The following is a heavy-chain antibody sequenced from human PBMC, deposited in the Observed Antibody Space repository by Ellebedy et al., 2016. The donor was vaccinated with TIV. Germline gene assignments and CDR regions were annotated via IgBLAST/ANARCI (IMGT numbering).Heavy chain of an antibody. Sequence: RGSLRLSCAASAFTIGSNYMSWVRQAPGKGLEWVSVISTGLTTYYADSVKGRFTISRDDSKNTLHLEIHSLRVEDTAVYYCATETFNDVDLKIWGVFDMWGQGTMVTVSS. D-gene: IGHD1-1*01. V-gene: IGHV3-66*01. CDR3: ATETFNDVDLKIWGVFDM. CDR2: ISTGLTT. J-gene: IGHJ3*02. CDR1: AFTIGSNY.